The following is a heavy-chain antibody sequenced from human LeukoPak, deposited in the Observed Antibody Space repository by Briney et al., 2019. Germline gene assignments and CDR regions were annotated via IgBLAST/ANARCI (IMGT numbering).Heavy chain of an antibody. D-gene: IGHD3-10*01. J-gene: IGHJ6*02. CDR2: IRKDGSRE. V-gene: IGHV3-7*01. Sequence: GGSLRLSCAASGFTLDSYWMTWVRQAPGKGLEWVANIRKDGSRESYVDSVKGRFTVSRDNAKNSLYVQMNSLRAEDTAVYYCARARGPVYYYGMDVWGQGTTVAVSS. CDR1: GFTLDSYW. CDR3: ARARGPVYYYGMDV.